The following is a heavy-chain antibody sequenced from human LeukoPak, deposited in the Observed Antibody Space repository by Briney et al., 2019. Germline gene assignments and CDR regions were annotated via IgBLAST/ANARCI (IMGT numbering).Heavy chain of an antibody. V-gene: IGHV4-34*01. Sequence: SETLSLTCAVYGGSFSGYYWSWIRQPPGKGLEWIGEINHSGSTNYNPSLKSRVTISVDTSKNQFSLELSSVTAADTAVYYCARKNCSSTSCYDYWGQGTLVTVSS. CDR1: GGSFSGYY. D-gene: IGHD2-2*01. CDR2: INHSGST. J-gene: IGHJ4*02. CDR3: ARKNCSSTSCYDY.